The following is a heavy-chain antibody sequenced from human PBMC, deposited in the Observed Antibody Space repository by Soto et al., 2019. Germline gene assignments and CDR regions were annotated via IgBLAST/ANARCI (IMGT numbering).Heavy chain of an antibody. V-gene: IGHV4-34*01. CDR2: INHSGST. Sequence: PSETLCVTCTVSGGSISSYYWSWIRTPTGKGLEWIGEINHSGSTNYNPSLKSRVTISVDTSKNQFSLKLSSVTAADTAVYYCARRKHYYGSGSYYGPYGMDVWGQGTTVTVSS. CDR1: GGSISSYY. CDR3: ARRKHYYGSGSYYGPYGMDV. J-gene: IGHJ6*02. D-gene: IGHD3-10*01.